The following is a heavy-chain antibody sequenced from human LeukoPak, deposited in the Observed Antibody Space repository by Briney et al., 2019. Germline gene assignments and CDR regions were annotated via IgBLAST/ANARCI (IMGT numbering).Heavy chain of an antibody. V-gene: IGHV4-38-2*02. CDR1: GYSISSGYY. CDR2: IYDRGST. D-gene: IGHD4-17*01. CDR3: ARAYGDYLLDY. Sequence: SETLSLTCTVSGYSISSGYYWGWIRQPPGKGLEWIGSIYDRGSTNYNPSLKSRVTISVDTSKNQFSLKLSSVTAADTAVYYCARAYGDYLLDYWGQGTLVTVSS. J-gene: IGHJ4*02.